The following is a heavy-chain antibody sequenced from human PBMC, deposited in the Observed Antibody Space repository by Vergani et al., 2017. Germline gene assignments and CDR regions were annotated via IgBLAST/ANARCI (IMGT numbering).Heavy chain of an antibody. CDR3: ARDEDSSGYYYGTFDY. D-gene: IGHD3-22*01. J-gene: IGHJ4*02. CDR2: ISYDGSNK. V-gene: IGHV3-30*01. CDR1: GFTFSSYA. Sequence: QVQLVESGGGVVQPGRSLRLSCAASGFTFSSYAMHWVRQAPGKGLEWVAVISYDGSNKYYADSVKGRFTISRDNSKNTLYLQMISLRAEDTAVYYCARDEDSSGYYYGTFDYWGQGTLVTVSS.